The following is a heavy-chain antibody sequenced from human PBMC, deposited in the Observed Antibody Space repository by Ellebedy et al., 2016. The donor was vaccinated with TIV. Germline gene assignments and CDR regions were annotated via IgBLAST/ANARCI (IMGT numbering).Heavy chain of an antibody. J-gene: IGHJ6*02. CDR1: GFTFSNAW. V-gene: IGHV3-15*01. CDR3: TTADLGYCSSTSCYVDYYYGMDV. CDR2: IKSKTDGGTT. D-gene: IGHD2-2*01. Sequence: PGGSLRLSCAASGFTFSNAWMSWVRQAPGKGLEWVGRIKSKTDGGTTDYAAPVKGRFTISRDDSKNTLYLQMNSLKTEDTAVYYCTTADLGYCSSTSCYVDYYYGMDVWGQGTTVTVSS.